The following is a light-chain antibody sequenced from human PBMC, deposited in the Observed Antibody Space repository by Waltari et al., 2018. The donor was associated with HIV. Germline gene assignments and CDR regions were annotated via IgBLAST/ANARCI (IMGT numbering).Light chain of an antibody. J-gene: IGKJ4*01. CDR3: QQRSNWPPIT. CDR1: QSVSSY. V-gene: IGKV3-11*01. CDR2: DAS. Sequence: EIGLTQSPATLTWSPGEGPTLSCRASQSVSSYLAWYQQKPGQAPRLLIYDASNRATGIPARFSGSGSGTDFTLTISSLEPEDFAVYYCQQRSNWPPITFGGGTKVEIK.